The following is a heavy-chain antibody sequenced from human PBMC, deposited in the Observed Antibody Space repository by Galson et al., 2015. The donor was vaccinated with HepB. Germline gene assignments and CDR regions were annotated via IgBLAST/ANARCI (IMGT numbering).Heavy chain of an antibody. J-gene: IGHJ4*02. CDR1: GFTFSSYG. D-gene: IGHD2-2*02. Sequence: SLRLSCAASGFTFSSYGMHWVRQAPGKGLEWVAVIWSDGSNKDYADSVKGRFIISRDNPQNTLYLQMNSLRAEDTGVYYCARDWGYCSSASCYTGGYWGQGTLVTVSS. CDR3: ARDWGYCSSASCYTGGY. V-gene: IGHV3-33*01. CDR2: IWSDGSNK.